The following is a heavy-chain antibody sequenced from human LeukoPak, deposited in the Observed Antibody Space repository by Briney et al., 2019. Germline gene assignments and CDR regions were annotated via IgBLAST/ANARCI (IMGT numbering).Heavy chain of an antibody. J-gene: IGHJ4*02. CDR1: GFTFSNYE. Sequence: GGSPRLSCAASGFTFSNYEMSWVRQAPGQRLEWVSYISSGGGTVDYADSVKGRFTISRDNTKNSLYLQMDSLRAEDTALYYCVTLTYYYDSRGYSSGYWGQGTLVTVSS. V-gene: IGHV3-48*03. CDR2: ISSGGGTV. CDR3: VTLTYYYDSRGYSSGY. D-gene: IGHD3-22*01.